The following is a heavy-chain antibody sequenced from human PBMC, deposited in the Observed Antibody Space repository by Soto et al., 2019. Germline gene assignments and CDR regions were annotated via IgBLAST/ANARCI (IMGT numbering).Heavy chain of an antibody. Sequence: PSETLSLTCTVSGGSIRSYYWSWIRQPPGKGLEWIGYIYYSGSTNYNPSLKSRVTISVDTSKNQFSLKLSSVTAADTAVYYCARRTVATPGYFDFWGQGTLVTVSS. CDR2: IYYSGST. CDR1: GGSIRSYY. J-gene: IGHJ4*02. D-gene: IGHD5-12*01. CDR3: ARRTVATPGYFDF. V-gene: IGHV4-59*08.